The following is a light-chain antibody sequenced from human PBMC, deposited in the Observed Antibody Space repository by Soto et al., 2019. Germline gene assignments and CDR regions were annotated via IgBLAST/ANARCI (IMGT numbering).Light chain of an antibody. CDR1: RSIYNY. V-gene: IGKV1-39*01. J-gene: IGKJ4*01. CDR3: QHTSDPPV. CDR2: GAS. Sequence: IQMTQSPSSLSASVGDRVTITCRASRSIYNYLHWYQQKPGKAPKLLVFGASTLYNGVPSRFRGSTSGSGFTYSSPPIPTLHPGVFATSSCQHTSDPPVFGGGT.